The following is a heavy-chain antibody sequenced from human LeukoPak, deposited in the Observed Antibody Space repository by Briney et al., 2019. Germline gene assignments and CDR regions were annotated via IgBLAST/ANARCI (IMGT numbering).Heavy chain of an antibody. V-gene: IGHV3-48*03. J-gene: IGHJ3*02. Sequence: GGSLRLSCAASGFTFSSYEMNWVRQAPGKGLEWVSYISSSGSTIYYADSVKGRFTISRDNAKNSLYLQMNSLRAEDTAVYYCARDEVHYDFWSGYYTAAFDIWGQGTMVTVSS. CDR1: GFTFSSYE. CDR3: ARDEVHYDFWSGYYTAAFDI. D-gene: IGHD3-3*01. CDR2: ISSSGSTI.